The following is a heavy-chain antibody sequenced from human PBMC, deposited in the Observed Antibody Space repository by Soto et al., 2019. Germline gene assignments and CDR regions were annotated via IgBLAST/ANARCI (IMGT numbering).Heavy chain of an antibody. CDR1: GFTFWTYW. CDR2: INNDGSSS. Sequence: EVQLVESGGGLVQPGGSLRLSCAASGFTFWTYWMQWARQAPGKGLEWVSRINNDGSSSDYADSVKGRFTISRDNAKDTLYLQMNSLRAEDTATYYCAMGTMDVWGKGTTVTVSS. D-gene: IGHD7-27*01. V-gene: IGHV3-74*01. J-gene: IGHJ6*04. CDR3: AMGTMDV.